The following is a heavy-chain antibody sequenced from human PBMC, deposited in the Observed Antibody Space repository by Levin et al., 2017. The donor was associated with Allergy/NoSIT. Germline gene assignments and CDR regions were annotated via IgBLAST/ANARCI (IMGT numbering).Heavy chain of an antibody. J-gene: IGHJ2*01. CDR3: TTGRLVSGVAGTLYWYFDL. CDR1: GFTFSNAW. V-gene: IGHV3-15*01. CDR2: IKSKTDGGTT. D-gene: IGHD6-19*01. Sequence: PGGSLRLSCAASGFTFSNAWMSWVRQAPGKGLEWVGRIKSKTDGGTTDYAAPVKGRFTISRDDSKNTLFLQMNTLKTDDTAVYYCTTGRLVSGVAGTLYWYFDLWGRGTLVTVSS.